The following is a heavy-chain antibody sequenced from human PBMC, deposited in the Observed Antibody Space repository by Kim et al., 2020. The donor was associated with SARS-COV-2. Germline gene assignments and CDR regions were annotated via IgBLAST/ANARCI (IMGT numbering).Heavy chain of an antibody. Sequence: GGSLRLSCAASGFTFDDYAMHWVRQAPGKGLEWVSLISGDGGSRYNADSVKGRFTISRDSSKNSLYLQMNSLRTEDTALYYCAKDNDYYGIAADYWGQGTLVTVSS. CDR1: GFTFDDYA. D-gene: IGHD3-10*01. J-gene: IGHJ4*02. CDR3: AKDNDYYGIAADY. CDR2: ISGDGGSR. V-gene: IGHV3-43*02.